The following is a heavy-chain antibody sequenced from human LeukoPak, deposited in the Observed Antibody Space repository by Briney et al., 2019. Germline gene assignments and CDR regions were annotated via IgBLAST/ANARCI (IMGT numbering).Heavy chain of an antibody. D-gene: IGHD1-26*01. CDR3: ATAWSGSYSKEGRQGDAFDI. Sequence: ASVKVSCKVYGYTFTDYYMHWVQQAPGKGIEWMGFVDPEDGETIYAEKFQGRVTITADTSTDTAYMELSSLRSEDTAVYYCATAWSGSYSKEGRQGDAFDIWGQGTMVTVSS. CDR1: GYTFTDYY. J-gene: IGHJ3*02. CDR2: VDPEDGET. V-gene: IGHV1-69-2*01.